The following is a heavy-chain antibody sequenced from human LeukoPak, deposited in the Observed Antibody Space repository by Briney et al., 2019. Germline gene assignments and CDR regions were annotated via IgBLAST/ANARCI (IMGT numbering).Heavy chain of an antibody. CDR3: ARDPYDFWSGHAETDH. J-gene: IGHJ4*02. Sequence: KPGGSLRLSCAAAGFTFSSYSMNWVRQAPGKGLDWVSSISSSSSYIYYADPVKGRFTISRDNAKNSLYLQMNSLRAEDTAVYYCARDPYDFWSGHAETDHWGQGTLVTVSS. V-gene: IGHV3-21*01. CDR2: ISSSSSYI. D-gene: IGHD3-3*01. CDR1: GFTFSSYS.